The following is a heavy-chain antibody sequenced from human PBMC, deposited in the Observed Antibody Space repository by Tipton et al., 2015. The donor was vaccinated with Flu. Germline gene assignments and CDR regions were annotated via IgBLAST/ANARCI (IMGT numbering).Heavy chain of an antibody. V-gene: IGHV4-38-2*01. J-gene: IGHJ4*02. D-gene: IGHD4-11*01. CDR2: ISHSGRT. CDR1: DYSISSGYY. Sequence: PGLVKPSETLSLICAVSDYSISSGYYWGWIRQPPGKGLEWIGCISHSGRTYYNPSLKSRVTISVDTAKNQFSQRLSSVTAADTAVYFCATLKNYGNYGFDDWGQGTLVTVSS. CDR3: ATLKNYGNYGFDD.